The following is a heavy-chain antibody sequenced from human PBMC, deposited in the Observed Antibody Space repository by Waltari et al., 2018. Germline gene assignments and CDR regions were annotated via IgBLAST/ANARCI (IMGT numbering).Heavy chain of an antibody. CDR3: ARDAGSFDYAGDY. CDR1: GCSFRSFA. V-gene: IGHV3-30*04. D-gene: IGHD3-16*01. Sequence: QVQLVASGGGVVQPGRSLRLSCVASGCSFRSFAMHWARQIPGKGLGWVAVTSNDGSDKYYADFVKGRFTISRDNSKNTLYLQMNSLRAEDTAVYYCARDAGSFDYAGDYWGQGTLVTVSS. J-gene: IGHJ4*02. CDR2: TSNDGSDK.